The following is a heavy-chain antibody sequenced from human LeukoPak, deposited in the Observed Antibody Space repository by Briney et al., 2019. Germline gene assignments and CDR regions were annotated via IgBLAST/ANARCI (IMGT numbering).Heavy chain of an antibody. CDR1: GFTFSSYS. CDR3: ARDKVGATSRNWFDP. Sequence: GGSLRLSCAASGFTFSSYSMNWVRQAPGKGLEWVSSISSSSSYIYYADSVKGRFTVSRDNAKNSLYLQMNSLRAEDTAVYYCARDKVGATSRNWFDPWGQGTLVTVSS. J-gene: IGHJ5*02. CDR2: ISSSSSYI. D-gene: IGHD1-26*01. V-gene: IGHV3-21*01.